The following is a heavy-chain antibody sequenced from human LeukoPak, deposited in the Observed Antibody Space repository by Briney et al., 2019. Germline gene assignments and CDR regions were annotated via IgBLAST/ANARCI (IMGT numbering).Heavy chain of an antibody. CDR1: GYTFTGYY. D-gene: IGHD6-19*01. V-gene: IGHV1-2*02. CDR2: INRNSGGT. Sequence: GASVKVSCKASGYTFTGYYMHWVRQAPGQGLEWMGWINRNSGGTNYAQEFQGRVTMTRDTSISTAYMELSRLRSDDTAVYYCAREDPIAVAGYDYWGQGTLVTVSS. CDR3: AREDPIAVAGYDY. J-gene: IGHJ4*02.